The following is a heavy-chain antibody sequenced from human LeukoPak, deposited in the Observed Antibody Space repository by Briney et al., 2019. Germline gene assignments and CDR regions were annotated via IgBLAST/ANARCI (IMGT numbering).Heavy chain of an antibody. V-gene: IGHV4-59*08. CDR2: IYYSGST. Sequence: SETLSLTCTVSGGSIGSYYWSWIRQPPGKGLEWIGYIYYSGSTNYNPSLKSRVTISVDTSKNQFSLKLSSVTAADTAVYYCASYDSSGYYPSFGYWGQGTLVTVSS. CDR1: GGSIGSYY. J-gene: IGHJ4*02. D-gene: IGHD3-22*01. CDR3: ASYDSSGYYPSFGY.